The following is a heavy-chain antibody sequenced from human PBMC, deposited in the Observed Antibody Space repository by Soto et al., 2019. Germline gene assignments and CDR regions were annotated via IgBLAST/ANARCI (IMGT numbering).Heavy chain of an antibody. CDR3: AREMERYFDWLF. CDR1: GGSISSYY. V-gene: IGHV4-59*01. J-gene: IGHJ4*02. D-gene: IGHD3-9*01. CDR2: IYYSGST. Sequence: SETLSLTCAVSGGSISSYYWSWIRQPPGKGLEWIGYIYYSGSTNYNPSLKSRVTISVDTSKNQFSLKLSSVTAADTAVYYCAREMERYFDWLFWGQGTLVTVSS.